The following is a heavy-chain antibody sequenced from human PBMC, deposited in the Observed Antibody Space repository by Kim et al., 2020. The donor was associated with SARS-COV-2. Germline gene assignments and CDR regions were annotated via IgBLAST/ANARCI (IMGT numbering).Heavy chain of an antibody. V-gene: IGHV1-3*01. J-gene: IGHJ6*02. CDR3: ARVCWIHKKDMVRGVRAGWGMDV. CDR1: GYTFTSYA. D-gene: IGHD3-10*01. Sequence: ASVKVSCKASGYTFTSYAMHWVRQAPGQRLEWMGWINAGNGNTKYSQKFQGRVTITRDTSASTAYMELSSLRSEDTAVYYCARVCWIHKKDMVRGVRAGWGMDVWGQGTTVTVSS. CDR2: INAGNGNT.